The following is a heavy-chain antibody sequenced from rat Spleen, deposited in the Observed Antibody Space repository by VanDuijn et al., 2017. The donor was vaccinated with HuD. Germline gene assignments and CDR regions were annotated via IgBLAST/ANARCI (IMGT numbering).Heavy chain of an antibody. J-gene: IGHJ2*01. D-gene: IGHD1-9*01. V-gene: IGHV5-7*01. Sequence: EVQLVESDGGLVQPGRSLKLSCAASGFTFSDYYMAWVRQAPKKGLEWVATIIYDGTGTYYRDSVRGRFTISRDDAKSTLSLQMDSLRSEDTATYYCARRHYGYTDYFDYWGQGVMVTVSS. CDR1: GFTFSDYY. CDR3: ARRHYGYTDYFDY. CDR2: IIYDGTGT.